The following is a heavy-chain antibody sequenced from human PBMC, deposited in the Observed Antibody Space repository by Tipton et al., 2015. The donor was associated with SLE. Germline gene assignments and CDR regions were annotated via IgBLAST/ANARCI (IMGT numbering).Heavy chain of an antibody. V-gene: IGHV4-31*03. CDR1: GGSISSGGYY. D-gene: IGHD7-27*01. Sequence: TLSLTCTVSGGSISSGGYYWSWIRQHPGKGLEWIGYIYYSGSTFYSPSLESRITISLDTSKNQFSLNLTSLTAADTAMYYCARHLVWGHFNSWGPGTLVTVSS. CDR3: ARHLVWGHFNS. J-gene: IGHJ5*02. CDR2: IYYSGST.